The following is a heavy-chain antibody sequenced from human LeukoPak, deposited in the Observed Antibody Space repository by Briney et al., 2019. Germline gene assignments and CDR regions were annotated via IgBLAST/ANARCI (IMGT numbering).Heavy chain of an antibody. D-gene: IGHD1-20*01. V-gene: IGHV4-31*03. CDR2: IYSSGSI. J-gene: IGHJ5*02. CDR3: ARDNTGYNYLDP. Sequence: SETLSLTCTVSGDSFSSGGYYWTWVRQFPGKGLEWIGYIYSSGSIYHNHSLKSRVTISIDTSKNQFSLNMTSVTAADTAVYYCARDNTGYNYLDPWGQGTLVTVSS. CDR1: GDSFSSGGYY.